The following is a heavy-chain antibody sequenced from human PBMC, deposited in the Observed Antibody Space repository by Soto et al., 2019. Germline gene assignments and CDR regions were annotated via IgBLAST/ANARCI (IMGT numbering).Heavy chain of an antibody. Sequence: QVQLVQSGAEVKKPGASVKVSCKASGYTFSSYAITWVRQAPGQGLEWMAWISAYSGNTNYAQKFRGRVTMTTDTSTSTAYMELRSLSSDDTAVYDCARDSPASDYWGQGTLVTVSS. CDR2: ISAYSGNT. J-gene: IGHJ4*02. V-gene: IGHV1-18*01. CDR3: ARDSPASDY. CDR1: GYTFSSYA.